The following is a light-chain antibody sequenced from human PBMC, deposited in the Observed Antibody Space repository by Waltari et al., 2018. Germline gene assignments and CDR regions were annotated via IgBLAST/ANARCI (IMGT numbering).Light chain of an antibody. CDR1: QDISTD. CDR3: QQRSLWPRT. CDR2: DVY. V-gene: IGKV3-11*01. J-gene: IGKJ1*01. Sequence: EIVLTQSPATLSLSPGDTGTLSCRASQDISTDLAWYQHRPCQPPRLLVYDVYNRAAGIPPCLRGSGSGTDFTLTISSLEPEDLAVYFCQQRSLWPRTFGPGTKVEI.